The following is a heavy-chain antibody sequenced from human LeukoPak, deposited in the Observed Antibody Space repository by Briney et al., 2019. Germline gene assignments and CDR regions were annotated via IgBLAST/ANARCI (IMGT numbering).Heavy chain of an antibody. D-gene: IGHD1-1*01. CDR1: GYTFTSYG. CDR2: ISAYNGNT. J-gene: IGHJ3*02. CDR3: ARERGGGTTGTMTYDI. Sequence: ASVKVSCKASGYTFTSYGISWVRQAPGQGLEWMGWISAYNGNTNYAQKLQGRVTMTTDTSTSTAYMELRSLRSEDTAVYCARERGGGTTGTMTYDIWGQGTMVTVSS. V-gene: IGHV1-18*01.